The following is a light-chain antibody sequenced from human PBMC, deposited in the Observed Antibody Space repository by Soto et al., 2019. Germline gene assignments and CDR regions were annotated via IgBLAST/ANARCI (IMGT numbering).Light chain of an antibody. CDR1: QDINVY. Sequence: DIQMTQSPSSVSASIGDTVTITCRASQDINVYLNWYQQKPGEVPKLLIYSASTLHSGVPSRFTGSGSETDLTLTIRSLQPEDFATYYCQHGYVGPYSFGQGTKVDI. CDR2: SAS. J-gene: IGKJ2*03. CDR3: QHGYVGPYS. V-gene: IGKV1-39*01.